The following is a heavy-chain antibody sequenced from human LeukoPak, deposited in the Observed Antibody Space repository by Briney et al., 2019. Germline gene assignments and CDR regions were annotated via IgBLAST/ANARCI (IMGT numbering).Heavy chain of an antibody. CDR2: ISSSGSTI. D-gene: IGHD3-10*01. CDR3: ARDTRGQYNWFDP. V-gene: IGHV3-11*04. Sequence: GGSLRLSCAASGFTLSDYYMSWIRQAPGKGLEWVSYISSSGSTIYYADSVKGRFTISRDNAKNSLYLQMNSLRAEDTAVYYCARDTRGQYNWFDPWGQGTLVTVSS. CDR1: GFTLSDYY. J-gene: IGHJ5*02.